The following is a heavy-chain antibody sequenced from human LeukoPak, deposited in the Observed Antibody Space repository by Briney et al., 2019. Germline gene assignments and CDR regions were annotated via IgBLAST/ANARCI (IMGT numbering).Heavy chain of an antibody. D-gene: IGHD1-26*01. J-gene: IGHJ4*02. CDR1: AFSLSAYN. V-gene: IGHV3-21*04. CDR3: VRDRGTYRPIDY. CDR2: ISYTGTYI. Sequence: PGGSLRLSCAASAFSLSAYNMNWVRQAPGKGLEWVSSISYTGTYIYYADSVKGRFTISRDNAQNPLYLQMNSLRAEDTAIYYCVRDRGTYRPIDYWGQGTLVTVSS.